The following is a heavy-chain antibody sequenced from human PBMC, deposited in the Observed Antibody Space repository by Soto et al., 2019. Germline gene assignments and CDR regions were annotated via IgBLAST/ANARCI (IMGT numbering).Heavy chain of an antibody. J-gene: IGHJ4*02. V-gene: IGHV4-59*01. D-gene: IGHD2-21*01. Sequence: SETLSLTCTVSGGSISSYYWSWIRQPPGKGLEWIGYIYYSGSTNYNPSLKSRVTISVDTSKNQFSLKLSSVTAADTAVYYCARGCFPYCGGDCYLDYWGQGTLVTVSS. CDR1: GGSISSYY. CDR2: IYYSGST. CDR3: ARGCFPYCGGDCYLDY.